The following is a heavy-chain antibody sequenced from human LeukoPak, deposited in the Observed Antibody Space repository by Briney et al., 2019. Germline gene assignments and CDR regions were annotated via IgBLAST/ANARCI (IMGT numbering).Heavy chain of an antibody. CDR3: ARDSHRGWYAGIGY. J-gene: IGHJ4*02. V-gene: IGHV3-48*03. CDR2: ISASGQTI. CDR1: GFSFSTYE. Sequence: GGSLRLSCAASGFSFSTYEFHWVRHAPGKGLEWVSYISASGQTIYYADSVRGRFTISRDNAKNSLYLQMNSLRAEDTAVYYCARDSHRGWYAGIGYWGQGTLVTVSS. D-gene: IGHD6-19*01.